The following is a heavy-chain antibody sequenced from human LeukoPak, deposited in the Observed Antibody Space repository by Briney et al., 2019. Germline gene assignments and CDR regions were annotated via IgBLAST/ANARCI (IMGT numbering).Heavy chain of an antibody. CDR1: GGTFISYA. CDR3: ARRRSIQLWASFDY. V-gene: IGHV1-69*13. CDR2: IIPIFGTA. Sequence: SVKVSCKASGGTFISYAISWVRQAPGQGLEWMGGIIPIFGTANYAQKFQGRVTITADESTSTAYMELSSLRSEDTAVYYCARRRSIQLWASFDYWGQGTLVTVSS. D-gene: IGHD5-18*01. J-gene: IGHJ4*02.